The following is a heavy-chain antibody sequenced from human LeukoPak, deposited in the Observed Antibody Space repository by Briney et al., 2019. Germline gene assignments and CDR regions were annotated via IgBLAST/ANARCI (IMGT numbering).Heavy chain of an antibody. Sequence: GGSLRLSCAASGFTFSYYGMHWVRQAPGKGLEWVAVMAYDGSDQYYADSVKGRFTISRDNSKNTLYLQMNSLRAEDTAVYYCAKVSSGIVVVPAAKFDPWGQGTLVTVSS. D-gene: IGHD2-2*01. CDR2: MAYDGSDQ. CDR3: AKVSSGIVVVPAAKFDP. CDR1: GFTFSYYG. V-gene: IGHV3-30*18. J-gene: IGHJ5*02.